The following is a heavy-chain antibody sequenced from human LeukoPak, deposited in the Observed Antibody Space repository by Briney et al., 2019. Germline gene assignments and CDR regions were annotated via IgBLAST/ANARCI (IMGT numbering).Heavy chain of an antibody. Sequence: PGGSLRLSWAASGFTVSSNYMSWVRQAPGNGLEWVSVLYSGGNTYYADSVQGRFTISRDNSRNTLYLQMNSLRVEGTAVYYCATEGFRGVLFHIWGQATVVTVSP. CDR1: GFTVSSNY. D-gene: IGHD3-10*01. CDR3: ATEGFRGVLFHI. V-gene: IGHV3-66*01. CDR2: LYSGGNT. J-gene: IGHJ3*02.